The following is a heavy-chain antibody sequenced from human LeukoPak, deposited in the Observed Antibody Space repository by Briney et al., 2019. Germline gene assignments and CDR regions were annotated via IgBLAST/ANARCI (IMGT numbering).Heavy chain of an antibody. J-gene: IGHJ4*02. D-gene: IGHD3-22*01. CDR3: AREDNYYDSSGYPD. CDR2: IIPIFGTA. V-gene: IGHV1-69*01. CDR1: GGTFSSYA. Sequence: GASVKVSCKASGGTFSSYAISWVRQAPGQGLEWMGGIIPIFGTANYAQKFQGRVTITADESTSTAYMELSSLRSEDTAVYYCAREDNYYDSSGYPDWGQGTLVTVSS.